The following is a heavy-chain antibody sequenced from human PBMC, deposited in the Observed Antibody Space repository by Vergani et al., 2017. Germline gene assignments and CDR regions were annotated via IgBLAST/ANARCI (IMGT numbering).Heavy chain of an antibody. D-gene: IGHD2/OR15-2a*01. CDR2: ISGSDVSA. Sequence: EVQLFESGGGLVQPGGSLRLTCAASEFTFSNYAMNWVRQAPGKGLEWVSGISGSDVSAYYSDSVKGRFTISRDNSMNMLFLQMNNLRTEDTAVYYCAKDLSGYWGQGTLVTVSS. J-gene: IGHJ4*02. CDR3: AKDLSGY. CDR1: EFTFSNYA. V-gene: IGHV3-23*01.